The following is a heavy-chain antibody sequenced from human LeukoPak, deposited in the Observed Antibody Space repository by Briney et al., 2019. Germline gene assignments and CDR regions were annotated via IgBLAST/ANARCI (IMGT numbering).Heavy chain of an antibody. Sequence: ASVKVSCKASGFTFTSSAVQWVRQARGQRLEWTGWIVVGSGNTNYAQKFQERVTITRDMSTSTAYMELSSLRSEDTAVYCCAASPDYYDSSGYSYYFDYWGQGTLVTVSS. V-gene: IGHV1-58*01. D-gene: IGHD3-22*01. CDR2: IVVGSGNT. J-gene: IGHJ4*02. CDR3: AASPDYYDSSGYSYYFDY. CDR1: GFTFTSSA.